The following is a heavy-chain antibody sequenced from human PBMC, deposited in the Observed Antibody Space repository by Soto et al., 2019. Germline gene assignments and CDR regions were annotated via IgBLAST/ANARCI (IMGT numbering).Heavy chain of an antibody. J-gene: IGHJ4*02. V-gene: IGHV4-59*01. Sequence: SETLSLTCTVSGGSISSFYWGWIRQPPGKGLEWIGYIYYSGSTNYNPSLKSRVTISMDTSKNQFSLKLISVTAADTAMYYCARNGYNLNDYPDYWGQGTLVTVSS. CDR2: IYYSGST. D-gene: IGHD1-20*01. CDR3: ARNGYNLNDYPDY. CDR1: GGSISSFY.